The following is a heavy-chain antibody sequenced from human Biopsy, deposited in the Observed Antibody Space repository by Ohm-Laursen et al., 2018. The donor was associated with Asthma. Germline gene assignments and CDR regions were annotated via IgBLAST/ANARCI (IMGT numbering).Heavy chain of an antibody. D-gene: IGHD4-17*01. J-gene: IGHJ5*02. CDR2: IYYSGST. CDR1: GGAIRTSGYY. V-gene: IGHV4-31*03. Sequence: TLSLTCSVSGGAIRTSGYYWGWIRQHPVKGLEWIGYIYYSGSTYYNPPLKSRVSISLDTSKNQFSLSLTSVTAADTAVYYCARTTYGDDGFDPWGQGTLVTVSS. CDR3: ARTTYGDDGFDP.